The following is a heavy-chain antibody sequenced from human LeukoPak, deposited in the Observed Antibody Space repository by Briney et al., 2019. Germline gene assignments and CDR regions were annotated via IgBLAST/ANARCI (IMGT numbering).Heavy chain of an antibody. CDR1: GGSFSGYY. D-gene: IGHD3-3*01. CDR2: INHSGST. Sequence: SETLSLTCAVYGGSFSGYYWSWIRQPPGKGLEWIGEINHSGSTNYNPSLKSRVTISVDTSKNQFSLKLSSVTAADTAVYYCARDPTPYYDFWSGYYGYYYYGMDVWGQGTTVTVSS. CDR3: ARDPTPYYDFWSGYYGYYYYGMDV. J-gene: IGHJ6*02. V-gene: IGHV4-34*01.